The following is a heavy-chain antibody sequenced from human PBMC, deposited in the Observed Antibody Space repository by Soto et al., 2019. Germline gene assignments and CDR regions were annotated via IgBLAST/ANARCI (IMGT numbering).Heavy chain of an antibody. Sequence: EVQLVESGGGLVKPGGSLRLSCAASGFTFSSYSMNWVRQAPGKGLEWVSSISSSSSYIYYADSVKGRFTISRDNAKNSLYLQMNSLRAEDTAVYYCARDRSSWTGEFDYWGQGTLFTVSS. V-gene: IGHV3-21*01. D-gene: IGHD6-13*01. CDR1: GFTFSSYS. J-gene: IGHJ4*02. CDR2: ISSSSSYI. CDR3: ARDRSSWTGEFDY.